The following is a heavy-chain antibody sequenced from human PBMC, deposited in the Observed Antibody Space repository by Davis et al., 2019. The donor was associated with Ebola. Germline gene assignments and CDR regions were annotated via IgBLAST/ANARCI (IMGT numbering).Heavy chain of an antibody. V-gene: IGHV5-51*01. D-gene: IGHD3-3*01. J-gene: IGHJ4*02. Sequence: GESLKISCKGYGYDFSRDWIVWVRQMPGKGLEWMGIIYPGDSDTKYSPSFQGQVTISADKSISTAYLQWSSLKASDSAMYYCARLPHRIIFGVVIQFDSWGQGTLVTVSS. CDR3: ARLPHRIIFGVVIQFDS. CDR2: IYPGDSDT. CDR1: GYDFSRDW.